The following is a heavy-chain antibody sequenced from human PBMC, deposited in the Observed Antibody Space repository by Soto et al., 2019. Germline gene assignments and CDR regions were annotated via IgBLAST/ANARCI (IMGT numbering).Heavy chain of an antibody. CDR3: ARQAQGYYDSSGYYALLHGMDV. V-gene: IGHV5-51*01. CDR1: GYSFTSYR. Sequence: GESLKISCKGSGYSFTSYRIGWVRQMPGKGLEWMGIIYPGDSDTRYSPSFQGQVTISADKSISTAYLQWSSLKASDTAMYYCARQAQGYYDSSGYYALLHGMDVWGQGTTVTVSS. D-gene: IGHD3-22*01. J-gene: IGHJ6*02. CDR2: IYPGDSDT.